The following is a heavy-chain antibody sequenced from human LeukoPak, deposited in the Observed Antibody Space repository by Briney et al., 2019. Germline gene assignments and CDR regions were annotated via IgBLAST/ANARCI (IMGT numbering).Heavy chain of an antibody. CDR2: IRSKAYGGTT. Sequence: GRSLRLSCTASGFTFRDYAMSWVRQAPGKGLEWVGFIRSKAYGGTTEYAASVKGRFTISRDDSKSIAYLQMNSLKTEDRAVYYCTCGDYVRDYFDYWGQGTLVTVSS. D-gene: IGHD3-10*02. V-gene: IGHV3-49*04. J-gene: IGHJ4*02. CDR1: GFTFRDYA. CDR3: TCGDYVRDYFDY.